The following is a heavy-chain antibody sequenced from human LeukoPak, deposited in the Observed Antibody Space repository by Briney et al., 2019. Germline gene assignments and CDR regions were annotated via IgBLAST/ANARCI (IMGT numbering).Heavy chain of an antibody. J-gene: IGHJ4*02. V-gene: IGHV4-31*03. CDR3: ARDQIMMVRGVMLPRNYFDY. CDR2: IYYSGST. CDR1: GGSISSGGYY. Sequence: SETLSLTCTVPGGSISSGGYYWSWIRQHPGKGLEWIGYIYYSGSTYYNPSLKSRVTISVDTSKNQFSLKLSSVTAADTAVYYCARDQIMMVRGVMLPRNYFDYWGQGTLVTVSS. D-gene: IGHD3-10*01.